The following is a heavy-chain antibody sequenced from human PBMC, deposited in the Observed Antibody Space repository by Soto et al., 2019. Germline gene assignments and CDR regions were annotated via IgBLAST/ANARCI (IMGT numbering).Heavy chain of an antibody. V-gene: IGHV1-3*01. D-gene: IGHD3-10*01. J-gene: IGHJ4*02. Sequence: QLVQSGAEVKKRGASVKVSCKASGYTFTSYAMHWVRQAPGQSLEWMGWINAGNGNTKYSQKFQGIVTITRDTSASTAYMELRRLRSQDTAVYYCARGPGGPDGPGDYWGQGTLVTISS. CDR2: INAGNGNT. CDR3: ARGPGGPDGPGDY. CDR1: GYTFTSYA.